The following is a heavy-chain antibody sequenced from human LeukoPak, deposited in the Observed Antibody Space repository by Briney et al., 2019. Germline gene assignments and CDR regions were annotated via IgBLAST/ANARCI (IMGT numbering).Heavy chain of an antibody. Sequence: SETLSLTCTVSGGSISSYYWSWIRQPPGKGLEWIGYIYYSGSTNYNPSLKSRVTISVDTSKNQFSLKLSSVTAADTAAYYCARIEWYYYDSSGLGPFDYWGQGTLVTVSS. CDR1: GGSISSYY. V-gene: IGHV4-59*01. D-gene: IGHD3-22*01. J-gene: IGHJ4*02. CDR2: IYYSGST. CDR3: ARIEWYYYDSSGLGPFDY.